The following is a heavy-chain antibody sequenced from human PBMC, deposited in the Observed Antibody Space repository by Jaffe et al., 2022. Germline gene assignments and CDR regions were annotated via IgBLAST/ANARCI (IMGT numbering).Heavy chain of an antibody. J-gene: IGHJ2*01. CDR3: AADPPYYGSGSYWEKKYWYFDL. Sequence: QMQLVQSGPEVKKPGTSVKVSCKASGFTFTSSAVQWVRQARGQRLEWIGWIVVGSGNTNYAQKFQERVTITRDMSTSTAYMELSSLRSEDTAVYYCAADPPYYGSGSYWEKKYWYFDLWGRGTLVTVSS. CDR2: IVVGSGNT. V-gene: IGHV1-58*01. CDR1: GFTFTSSA. D-gene: IGHD3-10*01.